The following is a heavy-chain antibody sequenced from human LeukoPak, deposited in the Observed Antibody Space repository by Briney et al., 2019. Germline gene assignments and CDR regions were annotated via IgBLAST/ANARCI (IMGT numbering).Heavy chain of an antibody. CDR2: ISWDGGST. CDR1: GFTFDDYT. V-gene: IGHV3-43*01. D-gene: IGHD3-10*01. CDR3: AKDLDRSGSYHYYYYGMDV. J-gene: IGHJ6*02. Sequence: GGSLRLSCAASGFTFDDYTMHWVRQAPGKGLEWVSLISWDGGSTYYADSVKGRFPISRDNSKNSLYLQMNSLRTEDTALYYCAKDLDRSGSYHYYYYGMDVWGQGTTVTVSS.